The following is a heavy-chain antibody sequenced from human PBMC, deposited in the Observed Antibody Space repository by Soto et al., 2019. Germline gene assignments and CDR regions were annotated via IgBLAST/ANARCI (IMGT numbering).Heavy chain of an antibody. Sequence: SVKVSCKASGGTFSSYAISWVRQAPGQGLEWMGGIIPIFGTANYAQKSQGRVTITADESTSTAYMELSSLRSEDTAVYYCARDTGGPIFGVVTQAPGWFDPWGQGTLVTVSS. J-gene: IGHJ5*02. CDR1: GGTFSSYA. D-gene: IGHD3-3*01. CDR3: ARDTGGPIFGVVTQAPGWFDP. V-gene: IGHV1-69*13. CDR2: IIPIFGTA.